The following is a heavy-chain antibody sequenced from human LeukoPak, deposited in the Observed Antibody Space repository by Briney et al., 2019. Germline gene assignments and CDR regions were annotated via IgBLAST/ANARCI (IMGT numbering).Heavy chain of an antibody. CDR3: ARASGGSGSYPLDY. CDR1: GGSFSGYY. V-gene: IGHV4-34*01. J-gene: IGHJ4*02. CDR2: INHSGGT. Sequence: SETLSLTCAVYGGSFSGYYWSWIRQPPGKGLEWIGEINHSGGTNYNPSLKSRVTISVDTSKNQFSLKLSSVTAADTAVYYCARASGGSGSYPLDYWGQGTLVTVSS. D-gene: IGHD3-10*01.